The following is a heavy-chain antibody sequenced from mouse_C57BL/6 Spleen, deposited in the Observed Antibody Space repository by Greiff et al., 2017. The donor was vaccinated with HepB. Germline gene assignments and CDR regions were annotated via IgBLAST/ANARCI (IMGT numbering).Heavy chain of an antibody. J-gene: IGHJ1*03. Sequence: VKLMESGPGLVQPSQSLSITCTVSGFSLPSYGVHWVRQSPGKGLEWLGVIWRGGSTDYNAAFMSRLSITKDNSKSQVFFKMNSLQADDTAIYYCAKGYYSNYGDWYFDVWGTGTTVTVSS. CDR3: AKGYYSNYGDWYFDV. V-gene: IGHV2-5*01. CDR2: IWRGGST. D-gene: IGHD2-5*01. CDR1: GFSLPSYG.